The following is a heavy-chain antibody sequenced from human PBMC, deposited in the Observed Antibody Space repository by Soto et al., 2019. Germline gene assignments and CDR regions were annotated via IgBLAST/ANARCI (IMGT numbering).Heavy chain of an antibody. CDR3: ASGPIAVADYYYGMDV. CDR2: ISAYNGNT. J-gene: IGHJ6*02. V-gene: IGHV1-18*01. CDR1: GYTFTSYG. D-gene: IGHD6-19*01. Sequence: ASVKVSCKASGYTFTSYGISWVRQAPGQGLEWMGWISAYNGNTNYAQKLQGRVTMTTDTSTSTAYMELRSLRSDDTAVYYCASGPIAVADYYYGMDVWGQGTTVTVSS.